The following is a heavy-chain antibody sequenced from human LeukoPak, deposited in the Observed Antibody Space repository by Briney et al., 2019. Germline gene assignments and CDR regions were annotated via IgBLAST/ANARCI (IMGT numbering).Heavy chain of an antibody. CDR2: ISSSSSTI. D-gene: IGHD3-22*01. Sequence: GGSLRLSCAASGFAFSSYSMNWVRQAPGKGLEWASYISSSSSTIYYADSVKGRFTISRDNAKNSLYLQMNSLRAEDTAVYYCARDQTGYYYDSSGYRNFDYWGQGTLVTVSS. CDR1: GFAFSSYS. V-gene: IGHV3-48*01. CDR3: ARDQTGYYYDSSGYRNFDY. J-gene: IGHJ4*02.